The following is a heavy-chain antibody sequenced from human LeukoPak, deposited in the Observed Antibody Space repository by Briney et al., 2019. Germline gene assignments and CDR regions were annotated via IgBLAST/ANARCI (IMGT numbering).Heavy chain of an antibody. Sequence: GGSLRLSCAASGFNFSNYGMHWVRQTPGKGLEWVAFTFYDGSKKYYADSVKGRFTISRDNAKNLLYLQMSSLRAEDTAVYYCASDYDSPFDFWGQGTLVTVSS. CDR2: TFYDGSKK. CDR1: GFNFSNYG. J-gene: IGHJ4*02. D-gene: IGHD5-12*01. V-gene: IGHV3-33*01. CDR3: ASDYDSPFDF.